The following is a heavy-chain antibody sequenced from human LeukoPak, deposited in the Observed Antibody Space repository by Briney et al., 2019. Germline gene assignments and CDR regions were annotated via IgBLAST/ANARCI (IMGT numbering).Heavy chain of an antibody. Sequence: GGSLRLSCAASGFAVNSSYMRWVRQAPGKGLEWVSAISISGSKTYYADSVKGRFTISRDNSKNTLYLQMNSLRAEDTAVYYCANEIRPNDYWGQGTQVTVSS. CDR2: ISISGSKT. D-gene: IGHD4-17*01. V-gene: IGHV3-23*01. CDR1: GFAVNSSY. J-gene: IGHJ4*02. CDR3: ANEIRPNDY.